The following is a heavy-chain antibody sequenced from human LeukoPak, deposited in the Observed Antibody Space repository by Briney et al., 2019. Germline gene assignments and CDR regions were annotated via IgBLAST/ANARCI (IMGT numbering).Heavy chain of an antibody. CDR3: AKYDSSGYYYSGFDY. CDR2: IRYDGSNK. D-gene: IGHD3-22*01. Sequence: GRSLRLSCAASGFTFSSYAMHWVRQAPGKGLEWVTFIRYDGSNKYYADSVKGRFTISRDNSKNTLYLQMNSLRAEDTAVYYCAKYDSSGYYYSGFDYWGQGTLVTVSS. CDR1: GFTFSSYA. V-gene: IGHV3-30*02. J-gene: IGHJ4*02.